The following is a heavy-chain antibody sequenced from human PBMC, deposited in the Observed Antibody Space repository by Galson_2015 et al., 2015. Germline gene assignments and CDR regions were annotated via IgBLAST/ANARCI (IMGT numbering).Heavy chain of an antibody. CDR2: FDPDAGET. D-gene: IGHD5-12*01. V-gene: IGHV1-24*01. J-gene: IGHJ4*02. CDR1: GYTLTELS. CDR3: ATANGYSGYYYLRY. Sequence: SVKVSCTVSGYTLTELSMHWVRQAPGKGLEWMGGFDPDAGETIYAQKFQGRVTMTEDTSADTAYMELSSLRSEDTAVYYCATANGYSGYYYLRYWGQGTLVTVSS.